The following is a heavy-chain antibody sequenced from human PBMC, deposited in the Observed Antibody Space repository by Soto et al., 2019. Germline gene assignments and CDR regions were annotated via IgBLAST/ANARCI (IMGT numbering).Heavy chain of an antibody. Sequence: EVQLLESGGGLVQPGGSLRLSCAASAFTFSRYAMSWVRQAPGKGLEWVAAISGAGGSTYYADSVKGRFTISRDKSKNTVYLQMDSLRAVDTAVYYCARAPVTMVWRVLLNYGMDVWGQGATVTVSS. J-gene: IGHJ6*02. CDR3: ARAPVTMVWRVLLNYGMDV. CDR2: ISGAGGST. D-gene: IGHD3-10*01. V-gene: IGHV3-23*01. CDR1: AFTFSRYA.